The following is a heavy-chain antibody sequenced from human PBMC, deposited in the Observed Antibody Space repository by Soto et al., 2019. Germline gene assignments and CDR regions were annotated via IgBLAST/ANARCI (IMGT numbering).Heavy chain of an antibody. Sequence: ASVKVSCKASGYTFTSYAMHWVRQAPGQRLEWMGWINAGNGNTKYSQKFQGRVTITRDTSASTAYMELSSLRSEDTAVYYCARDLDSSGYYTIDYWGQGTLVTVSS. CDR1: GYTFTSYA. D-gene: IGHD3-22*01. V-gene: IGHV1-3*01. J-gene: IGHJ4*02. CDR2: INAGNGNT. CDR3: ARDLDSSGYYTIDY.